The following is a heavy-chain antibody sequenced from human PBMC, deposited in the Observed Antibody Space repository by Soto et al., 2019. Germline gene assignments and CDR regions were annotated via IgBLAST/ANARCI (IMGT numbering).Heavy chain of an antibody. CDR3: ARDRSLDSSGYHDY. V-gene: IGHV1-46*01. CDR1: GYTLIMYY. D-gene: IGHD3-22*01. CDR2: INPSGGSR. Sequence: GASVKVSCKASGYTLIMYYIHWMRQAPGQGLEWMGIINPSGGSRTYAQKFQGRVTMTRDTSTSTAYMELSSLRSEDTAVYYCARDRSLDSSGYHDYWGQGTLVTVSS. J-gene: IGHJ4*02.